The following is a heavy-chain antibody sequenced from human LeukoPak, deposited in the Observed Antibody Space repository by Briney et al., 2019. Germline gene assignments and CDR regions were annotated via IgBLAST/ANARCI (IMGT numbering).Heavy chain of an antibody. D-gene: IGHD3-9*01. Sequence: PGGSLRLSCAASGFTFSNYAMTWVRQATGKGLEWVSAISGSGGTTYYADSVKGRFTIFRDNSKNTLYLQMNSLRAEDTAVYYCAKGLINDWSALDYWGQGTLVTVSS. CDR3: AKGLINDWSALDY. CDR1: GFTFSNYA. CDR2: ISGSGGTT. J-gene: IGHJ4*02. V-gene: IGHV3-23*01.